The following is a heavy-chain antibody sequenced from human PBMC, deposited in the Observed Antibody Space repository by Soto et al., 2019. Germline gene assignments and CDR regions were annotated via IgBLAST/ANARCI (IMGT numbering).Heavy chain of an antibody. CDR2: IYPDDSDT. CDR3: ARHRRDAYDNCFLWHMDV. CDR1: GSTFSTYW. D-gene: IGHD2-21*01. V-gene: IGHV5-51*01. J-gene: IGHJ6*02. Sequence: GESLKISCQSSGSTFSTYWVAWVRQRPGKALEWLGLIYPDDSDTRYNPSFRGQVTISAEKSSSTIFLQWSSLKASDTATYYCARHRRDAYDNCFLWHMDVWGQGTTVTVSS.